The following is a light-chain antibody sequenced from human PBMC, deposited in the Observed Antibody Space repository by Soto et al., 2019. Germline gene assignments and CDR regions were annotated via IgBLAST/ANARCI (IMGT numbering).Light chain of an antibody. Sequence: EIVMTQSPATLSLSPGERATLSCRASQSVSRFLAWYQQKPGQAPRVLIYDASRRAAGIPARFSGSGSGTDFTLTIGSLEPEDSAVYYCQQRSDWHTLGQGTKLEI. CDR1: QSVSRF. CDR2: DAS. J-gene: IGKJ2*01. CDR3: QQRSDWHT. V-gene: IGKV3D-11*02.